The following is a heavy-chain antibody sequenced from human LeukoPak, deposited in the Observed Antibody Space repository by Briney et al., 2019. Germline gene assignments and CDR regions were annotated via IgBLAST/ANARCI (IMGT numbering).Heavy chain of an antibody. D-gene: IGHD4-23*01. CDR1: GFTFSSYS. V-gene: IGHV3-21*01. CDR2: ISSSSSHI. Sequence: PGGSLRLSCAASGFTFSSYSMNWVRQAPGKGLEWVSSISSSSSHIYYGDSVKGRFTISRDNAKNSLYLQMNSLRAEDTAVYYCARDVLHGGNVDYWGQGTLVTVSS. J-gene: IGHJ4*02. CDR3: ARDVLHGGNVDY.